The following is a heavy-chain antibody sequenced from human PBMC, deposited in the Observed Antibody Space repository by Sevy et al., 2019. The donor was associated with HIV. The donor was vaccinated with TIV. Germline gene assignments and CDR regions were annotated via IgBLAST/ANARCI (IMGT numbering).Heavy chain of an antibody. CDR1: GGSISSYY. V-gene: IGHV4-59*01. Sequence: SETLSLTCTVSGGSISSYYWSWIRQPPGKGLEWIGYIYYSGSTNYNPSLKSRVTISVDTSKNQFSLKLSSVTAADTAVYYCARANGSYWVLEAFDIWGQGTMVTASS. J-gene: IGHJ3*02. D-gene: IGHD1-26*01. CDR3: ARANGSYWVLEAFDI. CDR2: IYYSGST.